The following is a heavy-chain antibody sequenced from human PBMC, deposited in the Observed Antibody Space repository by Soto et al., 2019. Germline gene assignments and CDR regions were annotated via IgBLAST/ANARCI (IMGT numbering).Heavy chain of an antibody. Sequence: QVQLQQWGAGLLKPSETLSLTCAVYGGSFSGYYWSWIRQPPGKGLEWIGEINHSGSTNYNPSLKRRVNLSAVPSKTQYSLKLSSVNAADTAVYYCARVWRGFGVVSIPNCFARWGQGTLVTVSS. J-gene: IGHJ5*02. CDR3: ARVWRGFGVVSIPNCFAR. V-gene: IGHV4-34*01. CDR1: GGSFSGYY. D-gene: IGHD3-3*01. CDR2: INHSGST.